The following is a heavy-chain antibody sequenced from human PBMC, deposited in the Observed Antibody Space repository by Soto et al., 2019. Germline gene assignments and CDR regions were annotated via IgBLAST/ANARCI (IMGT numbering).Heavy chain of an antibody. Sequence: ASVKVSCKASGYTFTSYGISWVRQAPGQRLEWMGWINAGNGNTKYSQKFQGRVTITRDTSASTAYMELSSLRSEDTAVYYCARSIVVATAADYWGQGTLVTVSS. CDR1: GYTFTSYG. CDR2: INAGNGNT. CDR3: ARSIVVATAADY. V-gene: IGHV1-3*01. J-gene: IGHJ4*02. D-gene: IGHD2-21*02.